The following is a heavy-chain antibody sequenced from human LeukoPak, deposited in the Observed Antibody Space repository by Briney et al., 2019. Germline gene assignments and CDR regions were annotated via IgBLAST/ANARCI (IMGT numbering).Heavy chain of an antibody. CDR2: IYYSGST. V-gene: IGHV4-59*08. Sequence: SETLSLTCTVSGGSISSYYWSWIRQPPGKGLEWIGYIYYSGSTNYNPSLKSRVTISVDTSKNQFSLKLSSVTAADTAVYYCARIVSAYCGGDCYPGWVDPWGQGTLVTVSS. CDR1: GGSISSYY. CDR3: ARIVSAYCGGDCYPGWVDP. D-gene: IGHD2-21*02. J-gene: IGHJ5*02.